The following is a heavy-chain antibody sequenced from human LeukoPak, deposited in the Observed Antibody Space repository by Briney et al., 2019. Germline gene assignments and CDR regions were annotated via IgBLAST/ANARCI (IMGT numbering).Heavy chain of an antibody. V-gene: IGHV3-7*01. J-gene: IGHJ4*02. CDR1: GFTFRSHW. CDR3: ARGGGPLDY. Sequence: GGSLRLSCAASGFTFRSHWMSWVRQAPGKGLEWVADIKQDGSEKYYVDSVKGRFTISRDNAKNSLFLQMNSLRAEDTAVYYCARGGGPLDYWGQGTLVTVSS. CDR2: IKQDGSEK.